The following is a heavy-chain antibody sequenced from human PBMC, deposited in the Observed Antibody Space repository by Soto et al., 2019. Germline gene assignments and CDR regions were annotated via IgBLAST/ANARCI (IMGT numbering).Heavy chain of an antibody. CDR1: GFTFSNHW. J-gene: IGHJ4*02. V-gene: IGHV3-74*01. Sequence: GGSLRLSCAASGFTFSNHWMHWVRQAPGKGLVWVSRINSDGSSTNYADSVKGRFTISRDNAKKTLYLQVNSLRVEDTAVYYCARESAAGMDYWGQGTLVTVSS. CDR3: ARESAAGMDY. CDR2: INSDGSST. D-gene: IGHD6-13*01.